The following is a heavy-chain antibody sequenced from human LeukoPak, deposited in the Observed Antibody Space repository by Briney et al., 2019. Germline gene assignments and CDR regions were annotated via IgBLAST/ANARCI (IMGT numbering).Heavy chain of an antibody. D-gene: IGHD1-26*01. J-gene: IGHJ4*02. CDR3: AKGTVGYSGSSFEDY. V-gene: IGHV3-23*01. CDR2: ISPRGGGT. Sequence: PGGTLRLSCAASGFTFRNYGMNWVRQAPGKGLEWLSGISPRGGGTYYTDSVKGRFTISRDNSKNTLYLQMNSLRAEDTAVYYCAKGTVGYSGSSFEDYWGQGTLVTVSS. CDR1: GFTFRNYG.